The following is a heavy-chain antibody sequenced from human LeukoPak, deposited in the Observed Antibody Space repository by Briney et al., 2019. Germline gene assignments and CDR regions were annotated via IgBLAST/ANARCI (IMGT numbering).Heavy chain of an antibody. Sequence: GGSLRLSCAASGFTFSSYAMHWVRQAPGKGLEWVAVISYDGSNKYYADSVKGRFTISRDNSKNTLYLQMNSLRAEDTAVYYCARDRRSAYLDYWGQGTLVTVSS. V-gene: IGHV3-30-3*01. J-gene: IGHJ4*02. D-gene: IGHD2-2*01. CDR3: ARDRRSAYLDY. CDR1: GFTFSSYA. CDR2: ISYDGSNK.